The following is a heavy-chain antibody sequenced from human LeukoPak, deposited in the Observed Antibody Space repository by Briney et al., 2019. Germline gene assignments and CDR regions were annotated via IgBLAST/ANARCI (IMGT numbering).Heavy chain of an antibody. J-gene: IGHJ4*02. Sequence: SETLSLTCTVSGGSISSSSYYWGWIRQPPGKGLEWIGEINHSGSTNYNPSLKSRVTISVDTSKNQFSLKLSSVTAADTAVYYCARAWGAAAGSPYYFDYWGQGTLVTVSS. V-gene: IGHV4-39*07. CDR2: INHSGST. D-gene: IGHD6-13*01. CDR3: ARAWGAAAGSPYYFDY. CDR1: GGSISSSSYY.